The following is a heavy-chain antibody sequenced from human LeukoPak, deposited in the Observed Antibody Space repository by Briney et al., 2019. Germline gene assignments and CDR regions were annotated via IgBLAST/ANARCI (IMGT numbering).Heavy chain of an antibody. CDR3: ARDLGLRRMI. D-gene: IGHD5-12*01. CDR2: ISAGSGTI. V-gene: IGHV3-48*01. J-gene: IGHJ2*01. CDR1: GISVSSNN. Sequence: QPGGSLRLSCAASGISVSSNNMHWVRQAPGGGLEWVSYISAGSGTIYSADSVKGRFIISRDNAKNSLYLQMNSLRVEDTAVYFCARDLGLRRMIWGRGTLVAVPS.